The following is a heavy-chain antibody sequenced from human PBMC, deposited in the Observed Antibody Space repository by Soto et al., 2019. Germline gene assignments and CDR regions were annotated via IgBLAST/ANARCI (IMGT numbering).Heavy chain of an antibody. J-gene: IGHJ4*02. D-gene: IGHD3-22*01. CDR1: GGSISSGGYY. Sequence: SETLSLTCTVSGGSISSGGYYWSWIRQHPGKGLEWIGYIYHSGSTYYNPSLKSRVTISVDTSKNQFSLKLSSVTAADTAVYYCARVPHYYDSSGYYLVFDYWGQGTLVTVSS. CDR2: IYHSGST. V-gene: IGHV4-31*03. CDR3: ARVPHYYDSSGYYLVFDY.